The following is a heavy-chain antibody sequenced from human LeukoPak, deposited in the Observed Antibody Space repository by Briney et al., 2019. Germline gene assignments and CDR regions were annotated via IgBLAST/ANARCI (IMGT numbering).Heavy chain of an antibody. V-gene: IGHV1-69*05. CDR1: GGTFSSYA. Sequence: ASVKVSCKASGGTFSSYAISWVRQAPGQGLEWMGGIIPIFGTANYAQKFQGRVTITTDESTSTAYMELSSLRSEDTAVYYCARDGYSNTVTTMGDAFDIWGQGTVVTVSS. D-gene: IGHD4-11*01. CDR2: IIPIFGTA. CDR3: ARDGYSNTVTTMGDAFDI. J-gene: IGHJ3*02.